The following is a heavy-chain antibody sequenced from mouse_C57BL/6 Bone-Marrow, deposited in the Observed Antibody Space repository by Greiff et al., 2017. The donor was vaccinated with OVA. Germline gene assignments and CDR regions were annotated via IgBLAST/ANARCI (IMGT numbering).Heavy chain of an antibody. V-gene: IGHV3-6*01. CDR1: GYSITSGYY. J-gene: IGHJ1*03. D-gene: IGHD2-3*01. Sequence: EVQLQESGPGLVKPSQSLSLTCSVTGYSITSGYYWNWIRQFPGNKLEWMGYISYDGSNNYNPSLKNRISITRDTSKNQFFLKLNSVTTEDTATYYCASRWLLPPWYFDVWGTGTTVTVSS. CDR3: ASRWLLPPWYFDV. CDR2: ISYDGSN.